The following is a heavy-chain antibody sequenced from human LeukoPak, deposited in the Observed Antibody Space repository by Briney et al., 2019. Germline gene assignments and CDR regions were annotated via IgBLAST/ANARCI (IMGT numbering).Heavy chain of an antibody. V-gene: IGHV3-48*04. CDR2: ISSSSSTI. Sequence: GGSLRLSCAASGFTFSSYSMNWVRQAPGKGLEWVSYISSSSSTIYYADSVKGRFTISRDNAKNSLYLQMNSLRAEDTAVYYCARDLRRLDYYYGMDVWGQGTTVTVSS. CDR3: ARDLRRLDYYYGMDV. CDR1: GFTFSSYS. J-gene: IGHJ6*02.